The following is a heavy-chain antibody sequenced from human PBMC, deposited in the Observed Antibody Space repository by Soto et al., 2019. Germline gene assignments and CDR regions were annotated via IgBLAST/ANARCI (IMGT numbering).Heavy chain of an antibody. CDR3: ARGAGEPAATYYYYYGMDV. CDR1: GYTFTSYG. Sequence: ASVKVSCKASGYTFTSYGISWVRQAPGQGLEWMGWISAYNGNTNYAQKLQGRVTMTTDTSTSTAYMELRSLGSDDPAVYYCARGAGEPAATYYYYYGMDVWGQGTTVTVSS. J-gene: IGHJ6*02. CDR2: ISAYNGNT. V-gene: IGHV1-18*04. D-gene: IGHD2-2*01.